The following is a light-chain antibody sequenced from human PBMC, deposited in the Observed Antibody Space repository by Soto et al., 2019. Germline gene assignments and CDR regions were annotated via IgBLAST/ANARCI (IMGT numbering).Light chain of an antibody. CDR3: QSYDSSLRGV. CDR2: GNS. CDR1: RSNTGAGYD. V-gene: IGLV1-40*01. J-gene: IGLJ2*01. Sequence: QSVLTQPPSVSGAPGQRVTISCTGSRSNTGAGYDVHWYQQLPGTAPKLLIYGNSNRPAGVPDRFSGSKSGTSASLAITGIQAEDEADYYCQSYDSSLRGVFGGGTKLTVL.